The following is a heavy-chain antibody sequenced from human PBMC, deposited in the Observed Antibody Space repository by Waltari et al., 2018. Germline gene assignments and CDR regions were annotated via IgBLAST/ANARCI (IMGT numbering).Heavy chain of an antibody. CDR2: ISHSGVT. CDR1: GGPFTDYS. D-gene: IGHD2-2*02. V-gene: IGHV4-34*01. Sequence: QVQLHQWGAGLLQPSETLSLTCAVSGGPFTDYSWRWIRQPPGRGLEWIGEISHSGVTHYNPSLRSRVTMSVDTIKKHFSLKLTSLTAADTAVYFCARTWGYSPPLGWFDPWGQGTRVTISS. CDR3: ARTWGYSPPLGWFDP. J-gene: IGHJ5*02.